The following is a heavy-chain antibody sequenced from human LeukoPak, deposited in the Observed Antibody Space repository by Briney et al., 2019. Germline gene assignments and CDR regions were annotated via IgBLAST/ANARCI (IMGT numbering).Heavy chain of an antibody. Sequence: GGSLRLSCAASGFTFSSYSMNWVRQAPGKGLEWVSSISSSSSYIYYADSVKGRFTISGDNAKNSLYLQMNSQRAEDTAVYYCAKVVSYSYSFDGFFDPWGQGTLVTVSS. V-gene: IGHV3-21*01. CDR2: ISSSSSYI. CDR3: AKVVSYSYSFDGFFDP. D-gene: IGHD5-18*01. CDR1: GFTFSSYS. J-gene: IGHJ5*02.